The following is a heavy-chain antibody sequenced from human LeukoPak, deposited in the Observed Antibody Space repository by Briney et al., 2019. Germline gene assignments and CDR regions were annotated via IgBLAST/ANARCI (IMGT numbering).Heavy chain of an antibody. CDR3: ARDNRGWELPFPEYYFDY. J-gene: IGHJ4*02. CDR1: GFTFSSYS. CDR2: ISSSSSYI. V-gene: IGHV3-21*01. D-gene: IGHD1-26*01. Sequence: GGSLRLSCAASGFTFSSYSMNWVRQAPGKGLEWVSSISSSSSYIYYADSVKGRFTISRDNAKNSLYLQMNSLRAEDTAVYYCARDNRGWELPFPEYYFDYWGQGTLVTVSS.